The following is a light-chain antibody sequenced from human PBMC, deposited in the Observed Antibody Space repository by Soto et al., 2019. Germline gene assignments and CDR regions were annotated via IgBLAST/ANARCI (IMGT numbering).Light chain of an antibody. CDR1: QSVSRQ. V-gene: IGKV3-15*01. Sequence: EIVMTQSPATLSVSPGERVTLSCRASQSVSRQLAWYQQNPGQAPRLLIFDASTRATGISARFSGSGSGTEFTLTISSLQSEDFAVYYCQQYNNWPFTFGPGTKVDIK. CDR2: DAS. CDR3: QQYNNWPFT. J-gene: IGKJ3*01.